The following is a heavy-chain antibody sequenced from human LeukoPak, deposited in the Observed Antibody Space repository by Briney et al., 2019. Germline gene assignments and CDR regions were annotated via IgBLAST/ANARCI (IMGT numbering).Heavy chain of an antibody. D-gene: IGHD1-26*01. Sequence: GGSLRLSCGASGLTFRNYAITWVRQAPGKGLEWVSSISATGGNTYYADSVKGRFTISRDNSENTLSLQMNSLRAEDTAVYYCAKGRATPDSWGQGTLVTVS. CDR3: AKGRATPDS. CDR1: GLTFRNYA. CDR2: ISATGGNT. V-gene: IGHV3-23*01. J-gene: IGHJ4*02.